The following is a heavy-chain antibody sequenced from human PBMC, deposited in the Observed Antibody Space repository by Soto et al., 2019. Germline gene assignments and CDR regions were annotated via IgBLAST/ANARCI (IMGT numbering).Heavy chain of an antibody. CDR3: AKDSYSSSRFDY. D-gene: IGHD6-6*01. V-gene: IGHV3-23*01. CDR2: ISGSGGST. Sequence: GGSMRLSCAASGFTFSSYAMSWVRQAPGKGLEWVSAISGSGGSTYYADSVKGRFTISRDNSKNTLYLQMNSLRAEDTAVYYCAKDSYSSSRFDYWGQGTLVTVSS. J-gene: IGHJ4*02. CDR1: GFTFSSYA.